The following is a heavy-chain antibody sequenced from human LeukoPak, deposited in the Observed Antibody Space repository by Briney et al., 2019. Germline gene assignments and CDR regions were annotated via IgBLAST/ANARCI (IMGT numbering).Heavy chain of an antibody. V-gene: IGHV3-48*01. CDR2: ISSSSSTI. CDR1: VFTYNIYS. D-gene: IGHD3-10*01. J-gene: IGHJ5*02. CDR3: ARDLLWFGDIWFDP. Sequence: PGGSLRLSCAPSVFTYNIYSINWVRHSPGKGLECVSYISSSSSTIYYADSVKGRFTISRDNAKNSLYLQMNSLRAEDTAVYYCARDLLWFGDIWFDPWGQGTLVTVSS.